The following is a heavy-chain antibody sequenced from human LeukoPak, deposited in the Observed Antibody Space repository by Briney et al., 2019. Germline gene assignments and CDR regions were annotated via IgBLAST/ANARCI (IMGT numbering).Heavy chain of an antibody. J-gene: IGHJ4*02. Sequence: ASVKVSCKAPGYTFTGYYMHWVRQAPGQGLEWMGWINPNSGGTNYAQRFQGRVTMTRDTSISTAYVELSRLRSDDTAVYYCARGKDGGAGIVVVPAVFDYWGQGTLVTVSS. CDR2: INPNSGGT. CDR3: ARGKDGGAGIVVVPAVFDY. D-gene: IGHD2-2*01. V-gene: IGHV1-2*02. CDR1: GYTFTGYY.